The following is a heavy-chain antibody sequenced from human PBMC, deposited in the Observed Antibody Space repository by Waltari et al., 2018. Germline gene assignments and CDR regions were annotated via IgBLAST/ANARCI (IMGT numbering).Heavy chain of an antibody. CDR2: ISGSGGST. CDR3: ASRVEMATITYYYYGMDV. Sequence: EVQLLESGGGLVQPGGSLRLSCAASGFTFSSYAMSWVRQAPGKGREWVSAISGSGGSTYYADSVKGRFTISRDNSKNTLYLQMNSLRAEDTAVYYCASRVEMATITYYYYGMDVWGQGTTVTVSS. J-gene: IGHJ6*02. V-gene: IGHV3-23*01. CDR1: GFTFSSYA. D-gene: IGHD5-12*01.